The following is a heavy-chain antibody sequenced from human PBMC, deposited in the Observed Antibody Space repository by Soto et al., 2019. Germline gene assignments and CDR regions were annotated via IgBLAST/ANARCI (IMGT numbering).Heavy chain of an antibody. CDR3: ARAHYGPSGYYFDS. J-gene: IGHJ4*02. Sequence: SETLSLTCTVSGDSISSGGYSWSWIRQPPQKGLEWIGYIYHTGSNSYSPSLKSRVTISVDKSKNQFSLILNSVTAADTAIYYCARAHYGPSGYYFDSWGQGTLVTVSS. CDR2: IYHTGSN. CDR1: GDSISSGGYS. D-gene: IGHD3-22*01. V-gene: IGHV4-30-2*01.